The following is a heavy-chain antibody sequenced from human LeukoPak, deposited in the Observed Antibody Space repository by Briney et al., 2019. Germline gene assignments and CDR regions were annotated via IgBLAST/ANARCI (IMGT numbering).Heavy chain of an antibody. V-gene: IGHV3-21*04. Sequence: GGSLRLSCAASGFTFSSYSMNWVRQAPGKGLEWVSSISTSSSYVYYADSVKGRFTISRDNAKNSLYLQMNSLRAEDTAVYYCARADSSGYPPLYWGQGTLVTVSS. D-gene: IGHD3-22*01. CDR3: ARADSSGYPPLY. CDR2: ISTSSSYV. CDR1: GFTFSSYS. J-gene: IGHJ4*02.